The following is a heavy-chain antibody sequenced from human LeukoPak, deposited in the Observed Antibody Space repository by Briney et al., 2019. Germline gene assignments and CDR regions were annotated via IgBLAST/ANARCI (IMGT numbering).Heavy chain of an antibody. V-gene: IGHV3-48*04. CDR2: ISRSSRVI. CDR1: GFAFSNYS. Sequence: GGSLRLSCAASGFAFSNYSMNWVRQAPGKGLEWLSYISRSSRVIHFADSVKGRFTSSRDNAKNSLYLQMNSLRTEDTAVDHCARAPTLVIPAAGTASNYLPLHLWGQGPTGALPS. CDR3: ARAPTLVIPAAGTASNYLPLHL. J-gene: IGHJ6*02. D-gene: IGHD1-7*01.